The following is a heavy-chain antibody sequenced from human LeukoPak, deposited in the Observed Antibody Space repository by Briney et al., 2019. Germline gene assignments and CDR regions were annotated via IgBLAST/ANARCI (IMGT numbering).Heavy chain of an antibody. CDR1: GGSTSSYY. CDR2: IYYSGST. V-gene: IGHV4-59*08. J-gene: IGHJ4*02. Sequence: PSETLSLTCTVSGGSTSSYYWSWIRQPPGKGLEWIGYIYYSGSTNYNPSLKSRVTISVDTSKNQFSLNLSSVTAADTAVYYCARGQFWSGYSIWGQGTLVTVSS. D-gene: IGHD3-3*02. CDR3: ARGQFWSGYSI.